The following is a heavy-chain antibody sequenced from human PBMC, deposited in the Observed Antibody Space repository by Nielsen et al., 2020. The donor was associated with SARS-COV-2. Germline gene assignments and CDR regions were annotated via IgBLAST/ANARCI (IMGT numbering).Heavy chain of an antibody. CDR2: ISAYTGNT. CDR1: GYAFGNYG. D-gene: IGHD1-14*01. V-gene: IGHV1-18*04. CDR3: ARGEPEYFQH. J-gene: IGHJ1*01. Sequence: ASVKVSCKASGYAFGNYGISWVRQAPGQGLEWMGWISAYTGNTNSAQEVQGRVTMTTDTSTSTAYMELKSLTSDDTAVYFCARGEPEYFQHWGQGTLVIVSS.